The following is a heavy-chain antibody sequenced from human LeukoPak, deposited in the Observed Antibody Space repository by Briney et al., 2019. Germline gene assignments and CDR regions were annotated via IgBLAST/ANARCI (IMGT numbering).Heavy chain of an antibody. V-gene: IGHV1-69*13. CDR3: ARVRGVWSKTPSIAAAGYYYYGMDV. J-gene: IGHJ6*02. CDR1: GGTFSSYA. Sequence: SVKVSCKASGGTFSSYAISWVRQAPGQGLEWMGGIIPIFGTANYAQKFQGRVTITADESTSTAYMELSSLRSEDTAVYYCARVRGVWSKTPSIAAAGYYYYGMDVWGQGTTVTVSS. D-gene: IGHD6-13*01. CDR2: IIPIFGTA.